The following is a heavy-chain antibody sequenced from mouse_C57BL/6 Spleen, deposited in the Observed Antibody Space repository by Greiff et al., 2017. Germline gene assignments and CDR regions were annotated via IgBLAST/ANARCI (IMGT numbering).Heavy chain of an antibody. CDR1: GFSLTSYG. V-gene: IGHV2-6*01. CDR2: IWGVGST. CDR3: ASDRFAY. J-gene: IGHJ3*01. Sequence: VKVVESGPGLVAPSQSLSITCTVSGFSLTSYGVDWVRQSPGKGLEWLGVIWGVGSTNYNSALKSSLTICKDNSKSQGFLKMNSLQTDDTAMYYCASDRFAYWGQGTLVTVSA.